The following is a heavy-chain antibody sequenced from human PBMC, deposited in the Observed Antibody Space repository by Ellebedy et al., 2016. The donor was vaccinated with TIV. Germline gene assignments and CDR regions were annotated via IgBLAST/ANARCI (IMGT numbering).Heavy chain of an antibody. D-gene: IGHD6-13*01. CDR2: ISGSGDTS. Sequence: GESLKISCAASGFTFSSYAMSWVRQTPEKGLEWVSAISGSGDTSYYVDSVRGRFTISRDNSKNTLYLHMSSLRADDTALYYCAKEYGSSWYGWFDPWGQGTLVTVSS. CDR1: GFTFSSYA. V-gene: IGHV3-23*01. CDR3: AKEYGSSWYGWFDP. J-gene: IGHJ5*02.